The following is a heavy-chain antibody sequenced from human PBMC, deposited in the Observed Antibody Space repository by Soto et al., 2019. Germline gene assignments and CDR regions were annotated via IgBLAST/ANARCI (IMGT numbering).Heavy chain of an antibody. CDR1: GGTFSSYT. CDR3: ARGIGDYAFDY. J-gene: IGHJ4*02. V-gene: IGHV1-69*02. CDR2: IIPILGIA. Sequence: QVQLVQSGAEVKKPGSSVKVSCKASGGTFSSYTISWVRQAPGQGLEWMGRIIPILGIANYAQKFQGRVTITADKSTSTAYMELSSLRSEATAVYYCARGIGDYAFDYWGQGTMVTVSS. D-gene: IGHD4-17*01.